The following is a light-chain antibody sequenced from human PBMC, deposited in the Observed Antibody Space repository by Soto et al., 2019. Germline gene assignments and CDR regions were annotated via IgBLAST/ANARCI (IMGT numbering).Light chain of an antibody. CDR2: GAS. J-gene: IGKJ2*01. CDR3: QQYGRSRYT. V-gene: IGKV3-20*01. CDR1: QSVSSSY. Sequence: EIVLTQSPGTLSLSPGERATLSCRASQSVSSSYLAWYQQKPGQAPRLLIYGASSTATGIPDRFSGSGSGTDCTLTISRLEPEDFAVYYCQQYGRSRYTFGQGTKLEIK.